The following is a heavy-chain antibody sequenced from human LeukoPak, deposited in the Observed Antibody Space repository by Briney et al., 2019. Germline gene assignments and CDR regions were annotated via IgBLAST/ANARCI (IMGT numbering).Heavy chain of an antibody. Sequence: SETLSLTCTVSGASISSSAYYWGWIRQPPGKGLEWIGSIGGSNYYRGSTYYNPSLKSRVTIHVDTSKDQFSLKLSSVTAADTAVYYCARLETSVTEHNWFDPWGQGTLVAVSS. V-gene: IGHV4-39*01. J-gene: IGHJ5*02. D-gene: IGHD2-21*02. CDR1: GASISSSAYY. CDR3: ARLETSVTEHNWFDP. CDR2: IGGSNYYRGST.